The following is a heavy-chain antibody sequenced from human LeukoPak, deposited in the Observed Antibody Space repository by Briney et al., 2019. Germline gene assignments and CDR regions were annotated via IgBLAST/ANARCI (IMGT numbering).Heavy chain of an antibody. CDR3: ARSGSYEKPGDY. CDR2: IYDSGST. Sequence: SETLSLTCTVSGVSISSGGYYWSWIRQPPGQALEWIGYIYDSGSTYYNPSLKSRVTISVDRSKNQLSLKVNSVTAADTAVYYCARSGSYEKPGDYWGQGTLVTVS. CDR1: GVSISSGGYY. D-gene: IGHD1-26*01. J-gene: IGHJ4*02. V-gene: IGHV4-30-2*01.